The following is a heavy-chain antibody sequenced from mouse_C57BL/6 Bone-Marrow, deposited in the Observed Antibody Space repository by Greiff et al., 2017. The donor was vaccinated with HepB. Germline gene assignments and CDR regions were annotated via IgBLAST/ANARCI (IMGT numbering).Heavy chain of an antibody. Sequence: QVHVKQSGAELARPGASVKLSCKASGYTFTSYGISWVKQRTGQGLEWIGEIYPRSGNTYYNEKFKGKATLTADKSSSTAYMELRSLTSEDSAVYFCARTHGNLFAYWGQGTLVTVSA. V-gene: IGHV1-81*01. CDR1: GYTFTSYG. D-gene: IGHD2-1*01. J-gene: IGHJ3*01. CDR3: ARTHGNLFAY. CDR2: IYPRSGNT.